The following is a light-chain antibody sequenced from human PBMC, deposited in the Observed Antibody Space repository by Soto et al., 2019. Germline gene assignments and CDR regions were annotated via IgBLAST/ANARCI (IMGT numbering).Light chain of an antibody. CDR3: QQSYSTPR. Sequence: DIQMTQSPSSLSASVGDRVTITCRASQSISRYLNWYQQKPGKAPKLLIYAASSLQSGVPSRFSGSGSVTDFTLTISSLQPEDFATYYCQQSYSTPRFGQGTRLEI. V-gene: IGKV1-39*01. CDR1: QSISRY. CDR2: AAS. J-gene: IGKJ5*01.